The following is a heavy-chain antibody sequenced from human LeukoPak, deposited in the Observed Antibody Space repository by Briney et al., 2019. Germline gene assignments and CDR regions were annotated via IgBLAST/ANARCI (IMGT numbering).Heavy chain of an antibody. V-gene: IGHV3-30*02. CDR1: GFTFSSYG. CDR3: AKEGYNWNDGEH. D-gene: IGHD1-1*01. CDR2: IRYDGSNK. Sequence: SGGSLRLSCAASGFTFSSYGMHWVRQAPGKGLEWVAFIRYDGSNKYYADSVKGRFTISRDNSKNTLYLQMNSLRAENTAVYYCAKEGYNWNDGEHWGQGTLVTVSS. J-gene: IGHJ4*02.